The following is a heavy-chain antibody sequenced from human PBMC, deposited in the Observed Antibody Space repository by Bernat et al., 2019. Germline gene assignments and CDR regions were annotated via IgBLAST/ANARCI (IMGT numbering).Heavy chain of an antibody. CDR3: AQGYYDIDY. CDR1: RFTFSSYG. V-gene: IGHV3-30*03. J-gene: IGHJ4*02. D-gene: IGHD3-9*01. Sequence: QVQLVQSGGGVVQPGSSLRLSCAASRFTFSSYGMHWVRQAPGKGLEWLAVISYDGSNKYYADSVKGRFTISRDNSKNTLYLQMNSLRAEDTAVYYCAQGYYDIDYWGQGTLVTVSS. CDR2: ISYDGSNK.